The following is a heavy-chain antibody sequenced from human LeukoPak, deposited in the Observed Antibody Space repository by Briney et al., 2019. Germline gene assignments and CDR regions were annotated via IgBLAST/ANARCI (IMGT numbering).Heavy chain of an antibody. D-gene: IGHD6-19*01. CDR1: GFTFSSYE. CDR3: ASQYSSGWPPDY. V-gene: IGHV3-48*03. J-gene: IGHJ4*02. CDR2: ISSSGSTI. Sequence: GGSLRLSCAASGFTFSSYEMNWVRQAPGKGLEWVSYISSSGSTIYYADSLKGRFTISRDNAKSSLYPQINSLRAEDTAVYYCASQYSSGWPPDYWGQGTLVTVSS.